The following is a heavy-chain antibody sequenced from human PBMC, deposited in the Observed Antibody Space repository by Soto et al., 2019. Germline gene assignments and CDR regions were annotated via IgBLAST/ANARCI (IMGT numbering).Heavy chain of an antibody. CDR2: ISGSGGST. Sequence: EVQLLESGGGLVQPGGSLRLSCAASGFTFSSYAMSWVRQAPGKGLEWVSAISGSGGSTYYADSVKGRFTISGDNSKNTLYLQMNSLRAEDTAVYYCAKEVEDIVVVVAGSFDYWGQGTLVTVSS. CDR3: AKEVEDIVVVVAGSFDY. V-gene: IGHV3-23*01. CDR1: GFTFSSYA. J-gene: IGHJ4*02. D-gene: IGHD2-15*01.